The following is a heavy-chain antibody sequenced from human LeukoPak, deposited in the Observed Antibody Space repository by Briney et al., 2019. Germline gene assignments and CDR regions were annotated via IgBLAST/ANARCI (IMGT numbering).Heavy chain of an antibody. CDR1: GFTVSSNY. J-gene: IGHJ4*02. CDR3: ARDRPYCSSTSCYAGDFDY. D-gene: IGHD2-2*01. CDR2: IYSGGST. V-gene: IGHV3-66*01. Sequence: PGGSLRLSCAASGFTVSSNYMSWVRQAPGKGLEWVSVIYSGGSTYYADSVKGRFTISRDNSKNTLYLQMNSLRAEDTAVYYCARDRPYCSSTSCYAGDFDYWGQGTLVTVSS.